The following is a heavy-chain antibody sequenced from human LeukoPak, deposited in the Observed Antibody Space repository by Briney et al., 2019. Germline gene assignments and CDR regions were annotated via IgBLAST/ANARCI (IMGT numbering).Heavy chain of an antibody. CDR3: ANRVRRISDYSSPSDY. Sequence: GGSLRLSCAAPGFTFSSYAMSWVSQAPGKGLEWVSAISGSGGSTYYADSVKGRFTISRDNSRNTLYLQMNSLRAEDTAVYYCANRVRRISDYSSPSDYWGQGTLVTVSS. D-gene: IGHD3-10*01. V-gene: IGHV3-23*01. J-gene: IGHJ4*02. CDR1: GFTFSSYA. CDR2: ISGSGGST.